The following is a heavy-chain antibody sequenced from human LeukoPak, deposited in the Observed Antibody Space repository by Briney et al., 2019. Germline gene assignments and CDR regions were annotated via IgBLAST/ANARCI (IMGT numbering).Heavy chain of an antibody. J-gene: IGHJ3*02. D-gene: IGHD2-21*01. Sequence: ASVKVSCKASGYTFTGYYMHWVRQAPGQGLEWMGWINPNSDGTNYAQKFQGRVTMTRDTSISTAYMELSSLRSDDTAVYYCARQPYFDAFDIWGQGTMVTVSS. CDR3: ARQPYFDAFDI. V-gene: IGHV1-2*02. CDR2: INPNSDGT. CDR1: GYTFTGYY.